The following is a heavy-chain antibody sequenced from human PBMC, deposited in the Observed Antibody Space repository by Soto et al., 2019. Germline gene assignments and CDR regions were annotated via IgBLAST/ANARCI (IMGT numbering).Heavy chain of an antibody. Sequence: ASVKVSCKASGYTFTGYYMHWVRQAPGQGLEWMGWINPNSGGTNYAQKFQGWVTMTRDTSISTAYMELSRLRSDDTAVYYCARSGGSGSYAVGYYYGMDVWGQGTTVTVSS. D-gene: IGHD3-10*01. V-gene: IGHV1-2*04. CDR2: INPNSGGT. J-gene: IGHJ6*02. CDR3: ARSGGSGSYAVGYYYGMDV. CDR1: GYTFTGYY.